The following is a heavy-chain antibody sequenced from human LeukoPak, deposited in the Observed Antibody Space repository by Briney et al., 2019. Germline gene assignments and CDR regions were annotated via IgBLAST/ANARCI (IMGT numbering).Heavy chain of an antibody. D-gene: IGHD2-2*01. V-gene: IGHV3-21*01. Sequence: GESLRLSCAASGLTFSSYSMNWVRQAPGKGLEWVSSISSSSSYIYYADSVKGRFTISRDNAKNSLYLQMDSLRAEDTAVYYCARGYGVPAATPLDYWGQGTLVTVSS. CDR3: ARGYGVPAATPLDY. J-gene: IGHJ4*02. CDR2: ISSSSSYI. CDR1: GLTFSSYS.